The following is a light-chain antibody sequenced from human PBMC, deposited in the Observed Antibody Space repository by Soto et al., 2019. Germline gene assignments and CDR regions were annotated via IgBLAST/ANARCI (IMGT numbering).Light chain of an antibody. CDR2: KDT. CDR3: QSADSSGTYVV. J-gene: IGLJ2*01. Sequence: SYELTQPPSVSVSPGQTARITCSGDALPKQYAYWYQQKPGQAPVLVIYKDTERPSGIPEQFSGSNSGTTVTLTISGVQAEDEADYYCQSADSSGTYVVFGGGTKVTVL. V-gene: IGLV3-25*03. CDR1: ALPKQY.